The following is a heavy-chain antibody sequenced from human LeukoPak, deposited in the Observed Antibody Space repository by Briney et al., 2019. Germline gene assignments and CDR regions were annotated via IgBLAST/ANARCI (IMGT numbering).Heavy chain of an antibody. CDR3: ARGGLPARSWFDP. CDR2: INPSSGRT. D-gene: IGHD3/OR15-3a*01. V-gene: IGHV1-46*01. Sequence: ASVKVSCKASGYTFTSYYMNWLRQAPGQGIEWMGIINPSSGRTTYAQKFQGRVIMTRDTSTSTVYMELTSLRSEDTAVFYCARGGLPARSWFDPWGQGTLVTVSS. CDR1: GYTFTSYY. J-gene: IGHJ5*02.